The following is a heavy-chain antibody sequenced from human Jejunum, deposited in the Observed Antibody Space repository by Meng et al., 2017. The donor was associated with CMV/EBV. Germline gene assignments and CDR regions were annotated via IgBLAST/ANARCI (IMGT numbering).Heavy chain of an antibody. CDR2: GST. D-gene: IGHD7-27*01. CDR1: GGSVSSNNDG. CDR3: ARDNWGSLDY. V-gene: IGHV4-61*01. J-gene: IGHJ4*02. Sequence: LQGSGQGVVRPSDTLSLPCTVSGGSVSSNNDGWGWIRQPPGKGLEWIGYGSTNHNPSLKSRVTISVDTSKNQFFLTLNSVTAADTAIYYCARDNWGSLDYWGQGILVTVSS.